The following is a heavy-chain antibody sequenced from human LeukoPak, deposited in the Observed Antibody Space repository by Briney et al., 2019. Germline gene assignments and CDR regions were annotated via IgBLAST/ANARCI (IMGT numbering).Heavy chain of an antibody. D-gene: IGHD4-17*01. V-gene: IGHV4-59*01. J-gene: IGHJ4*02. CDR3: ARDHSGDYVFDY. CDR2: IYYSGST. Sequence: SETLSLTCTVSGGSISSYYWSWIRQPPGKGLEWIGYIYYSGSTNYNPSLKSRVTISVDTSKNQFSLKLSSVTAADTAVYYCARDHSGDYVFDYWGQGTLVTVSS. CDR1: GGSISSYY.